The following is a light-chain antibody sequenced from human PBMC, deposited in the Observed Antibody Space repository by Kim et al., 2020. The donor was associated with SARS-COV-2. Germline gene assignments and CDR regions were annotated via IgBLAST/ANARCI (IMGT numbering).Light chain of an antibody. V-gene: IGLV1-47*02. Sequence: QSVLTQPPSASGTPGQRVTISCSGSSSNIGSNYVYWYQQLPGTAPKLLIYNINQRPSGVPDRFSGSKSGTSASLAISGLRSEDEADYSCAAWDDSLSGYVFGTGTKVTVL. CDR1: SSNIGSNY. CDR3: AAWDDSLSGYV. J-gene: IGLJ1*01. CDR2: NIN.